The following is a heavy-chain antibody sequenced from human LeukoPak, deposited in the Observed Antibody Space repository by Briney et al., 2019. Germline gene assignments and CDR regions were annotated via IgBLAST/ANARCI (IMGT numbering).Heavy chain of an antibody. CDR1: GGTFSSYA. V-gene: IGHV1-69*01. J-gene: IGHJ4*02. CDR2: IIPIFGTA. CDR3: VGEAYYDSSASYYFDY. D-gene: IGHD3-22*01. Sequence: ASVKDSCKASGGTFSSYAISWVRQAPGQGLEWMGGIIPIFGTANYAQKFQGRVTITADESTSTAYMELSSLRSEDTAVYYCVGEAYYDSSASYYFDYWGQGTLVTVSS.